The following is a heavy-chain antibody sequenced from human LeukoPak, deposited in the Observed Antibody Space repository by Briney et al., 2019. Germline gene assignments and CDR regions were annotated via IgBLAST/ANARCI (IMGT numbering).Heavy chain of an antibody. CDR1: GFTFSSYA. Sequence: GGSLRLSCAASGFTFSSYAMSWVRQAPGKGQEWVSAISGSGGSTHYADSVKGRFTISRDNSKNTLYLQMNGLRAEDTAVYYCAKGRQYCADDCYSLVDYWGQGTLVTVSS. CDR3: AKGRQYCADDCYSLVDY. D-gene: IGHD2-21*02. J-gene: IGHJ4*02. CDR2: ISGSGGST. V-gene: IGHV3-23*01.